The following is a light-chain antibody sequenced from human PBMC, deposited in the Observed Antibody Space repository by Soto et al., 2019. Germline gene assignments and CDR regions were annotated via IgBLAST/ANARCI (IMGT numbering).Light chain of an antibody. Sequence: DIQMTQSPSSLFASLGDRVTITCQASQDITKFLNWYQQKPGRAPRVLIYDVSSLQTGVPSRFSGSGSGTHFTLTITSLQPEDSGTYYCQQYDDLPISFGQGTRLEIK. CDR3: QQYDDLPIS. CDR1: QDITKF. V-gene: IGKV1-33*01. CDR2: DVS. J-gene: IGKJ5*01.